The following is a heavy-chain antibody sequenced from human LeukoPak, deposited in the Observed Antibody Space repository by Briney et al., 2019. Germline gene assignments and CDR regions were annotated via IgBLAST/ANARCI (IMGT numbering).Heavy chain of an antibody. CDR3: ASIQLWSPRYYYYMDV. V-gene: IGHV4-30-4*08. D-gene: IGHD5-18*01. J-gene: IGHJ6*03. Sequence: SQTLSLTCTVSGGSISSGDYYWSWIRQPPGKGLEWIGYIYYSGSTYYNPSLKSRVTISVDTSKNQFSLKLSSVTAADTAVYYCASIQLWSPRYYYYMDVWGKGTTVTVSS. CDR1: GGSISSGDYY. CDR2: IYYSGST.